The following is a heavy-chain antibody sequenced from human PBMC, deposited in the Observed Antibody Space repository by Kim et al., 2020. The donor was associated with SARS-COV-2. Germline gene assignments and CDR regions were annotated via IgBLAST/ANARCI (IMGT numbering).Heavy chain of an antibody. CDR2: IYYSGST. V-gene: IGHV4-59*01. D-gene: IGHD3-16*01. Sequence: ETLSLTCTVSGGSISNYYWTWLRQPPGKGLEWIGYIYYSGSTNYNPSLKSRVTISIDTSKNQVSLKLSSVTAADTAVYYCARGTGEWGWFDTWGQGTLVTVSS. J-gene: IGHJ5*02. CDR3: ARGTGEWGWFDT. CDR1: GGSISNYY.